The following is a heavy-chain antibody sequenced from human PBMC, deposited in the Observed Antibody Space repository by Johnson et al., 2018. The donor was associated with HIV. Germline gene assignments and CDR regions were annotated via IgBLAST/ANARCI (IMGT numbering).Heavy chain of an antibody. D-gene: IGHD2-21*01. CDR1: GFTFSSYG. CDR3: ARGIGDEYAFDV. CDR2: IRYDGSNK. V-gene: IGHV3-30*02. Sequence: QVQLVESGGGVVQPGGSLRLSCAASGFTFSSYGMHWVRQAPGKGLEWVAFIRYDGSNKYYGDSVKGRFILSRDNSKNTLYLQMNSLRVEDTALYYCARGIGDEYAFDVWGQGTMVTVSP. J-gene: IGHJ3*01.